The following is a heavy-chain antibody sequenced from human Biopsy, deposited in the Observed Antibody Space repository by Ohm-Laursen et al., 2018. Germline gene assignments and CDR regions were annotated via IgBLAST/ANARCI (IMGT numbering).Heavy chain of an antibody. CDR3: ARMPHFDY. D-gene: IGHD2-2*01. CDR2: ILFSGDT. CDR1: DKSINKYY. Sequence: SETLSLTCAVTDKSINKYYWSWLRQPAGKGLEYIGRILFSGDTNPDYNPSLKSRVTMSVDTSKNQFSLRPSSVTAADTAVYYCARMPHFDYWGQGILVTVFS. V-gene: IGHV4-59*10. J-gene: IGHJ4*02.